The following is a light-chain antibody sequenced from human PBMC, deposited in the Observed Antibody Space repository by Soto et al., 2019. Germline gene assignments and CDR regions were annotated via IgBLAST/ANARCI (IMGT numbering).Light chain of an antibody. CDR3: HQYDDWPGT. J-gene: IGKJ3*01. CDR1: QSLSSN. Sequence: EIVMTQSPATLSVSPGERATLSCRASQSLSSNLAWYQQKPGQAPRLIIYAASTRATGIPARFSGSESGTEFTLTISSLQSEDFAVYYCHQYDDWPGTFGPGTKLDIK. CDR2: AAS. V-gene: IGKV3-15*01.